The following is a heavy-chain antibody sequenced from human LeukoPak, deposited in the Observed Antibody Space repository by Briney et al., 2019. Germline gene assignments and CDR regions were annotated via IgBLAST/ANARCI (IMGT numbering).Heavy chain of an antibody. D-gene: IGHD6-19*01. Sequence: GGSLRLSCAASGVTFSSYGMNWVRQAPGKGLEWVSYISTSSNRIDYADSVKGRFTMSRDNAKNLLYLQMNSLRDEDTAMYYCARVSAPGTSGWYFGYWGQGTLVTVSS. CDR2: ISTSSNRI. CDR1: GVTFSSYG. CDR3: ARVSAPGTSGWYFGY. V-gene: IGHV3-48*02. J-gene: IGHJ4*02.